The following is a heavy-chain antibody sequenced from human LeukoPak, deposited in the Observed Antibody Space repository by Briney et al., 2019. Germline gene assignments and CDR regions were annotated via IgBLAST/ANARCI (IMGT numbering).Heavy chain of an antibody. J-gene: IGHJ4*02. D-gene: IGHD1-26*01. CDR2: ISSSRSYI. V-gene: IGHV3-21*01. CDR1: GFTFSSYI. CDR3: AVEGSSSSYFDY. Sequence: GGSLRLSCAASGFTFSSYIMNWVRQAPREGLESVSSISSSRSYIYYAVSVKGRFTISSDNAKSSLNLQNNSLRAKDTAVYYCAVEGSSSSYFDYWGQGTLVTVSS.